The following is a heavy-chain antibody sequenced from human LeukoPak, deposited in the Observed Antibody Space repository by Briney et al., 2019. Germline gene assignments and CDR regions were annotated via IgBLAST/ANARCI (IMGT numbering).Heavy chain of an antibody. D-gene: IGHD6-13*01. V-gene: IGHV4-39*07. Sequence: PSETLSLTCTVSGGSISSSSYYWGWIRQPPGKGLEWIGSIYYSGSTCYNPSLKSRVTISVDTSKNQFSLKLSSVTAADTAVYYCASIAAAGTVDYWGQGTLVTVSS. CDR2: IYYSGST. CDR1: GGSISSSSYY. CDR3: ASIAAAGTVDY. J-gene: IGHJ4*02.